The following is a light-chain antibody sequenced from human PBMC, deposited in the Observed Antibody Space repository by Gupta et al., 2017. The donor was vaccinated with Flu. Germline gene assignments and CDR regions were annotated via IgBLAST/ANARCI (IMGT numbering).Light chain of an antibody. Sequence: QSALTQPASVSGSPGQSIAISCTGTSTDIGSYKYVSWYQQHPGKAPQLLIYDVTNRPSGVSTRFSGSKSGDTASLTISGLQAEDEADYYCSSCTSSTTLVFGGRTRLTVL. J-gene: IGLJ2*01. CDR2: DVT. V-gene: IGLV2-14*01. CDR3: SSCTSSTTLV. CDR1: STDIGSYKY.